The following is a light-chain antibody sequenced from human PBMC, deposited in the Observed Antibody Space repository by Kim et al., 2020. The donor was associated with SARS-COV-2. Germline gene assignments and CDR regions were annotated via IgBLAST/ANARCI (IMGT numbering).Light chain of an antibody. V-gene: IGKV3-11*01. CDR1: QTVSTF. CDR2: DAS. Sequence: PGERATLSCRASQTVSTFLTWYQQKPGQAPRLLIYDASNRATGIPARFSGSGSGTDFTLTISSLEPEDSAVYYCQQRTNWPPEGTFGQGTKVDIK. CDR3: QQRTNWPPEGT. J-gene: IGKJ1*01.